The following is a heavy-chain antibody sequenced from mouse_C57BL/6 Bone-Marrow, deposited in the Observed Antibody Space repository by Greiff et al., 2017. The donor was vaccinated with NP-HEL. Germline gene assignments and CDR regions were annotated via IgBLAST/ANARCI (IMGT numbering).Heavy chain of an antibody. CDR3: ARTTVVATPYYAMDY. CDR1: GYTFTSYW. V-gene: IGHV1-64*01. J-gene: IGHJ4*01. D-gene: IGHD1-1*01. CDR2: IHPNSGST. Sequence: QVQLQQPGAELVKPGASVKLSCKASGYTFTSYWMHWVKQRPGQGLEWIGMIHPNSGSTNYNEKFKSKATLTVDKSSSTAYMQLSSLTSEDSAVYYCARTTVVATPYYAMDYWGQGTSVTVSS.